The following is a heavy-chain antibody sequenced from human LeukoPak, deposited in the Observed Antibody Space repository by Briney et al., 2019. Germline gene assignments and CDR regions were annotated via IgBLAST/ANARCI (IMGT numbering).Heavy chain of an antibody. J-gene: IGHJ6*02. CDR2: IIPIFGTA. CDR1: GGTFSSYA. Sequence: SVKVSCKASGGTFSSYAISWVRQAPGQGLEWMGGIIPIFGTANYAQKFQGRVTITADKSTSTAYMELSSLRSEDTAVYYCAREYYDSSGYYPVHYYGMDVWGQGTTVTVSS. V-gene: IGHV1-69*06. D-gene: IGHD3-22*01. CDR3: AREYYDSSGYYPVHYYGMDV.